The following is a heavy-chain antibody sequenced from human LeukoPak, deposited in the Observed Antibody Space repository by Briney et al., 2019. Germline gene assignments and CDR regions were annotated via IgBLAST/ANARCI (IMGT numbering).Heavy chain of an antibody. J-gene: IGHJ1*01. Sequence: PSETLSLTCTVSGGSLSSYYWSWIRQPPGKGLEWIGYIYYSGSTNYNPSLKSRVTISVDTSKNQFSLKLSSVTAADTAVYYCARQEYYDYVWGSYRHLQHWGQGTLVTVSS. D-gene: IGHD3-16*02. V-gene: IGHV4-59*08. CDR1: GGSLSSYY. CDR2: IYYSGST. CDR3: ARQEYYDYVWGSYRHLQH.